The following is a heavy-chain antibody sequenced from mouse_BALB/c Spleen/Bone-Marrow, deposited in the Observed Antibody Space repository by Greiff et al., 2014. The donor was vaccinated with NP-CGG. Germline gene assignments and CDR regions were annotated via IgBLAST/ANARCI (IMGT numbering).Heavy chain of an antibody. V-gene: IGHV7-3*02. CDR2: IRNKANGYTT. CDR1: GFTFTDYF. CDR3: ASLLTFYAKDY. D-gene: IGHD4-1*01. J-gene: IGHJ4*01. Sequence: EVQLVESGGGLVQPGGSLRLSCATSGFTFTDYFMTWVRQPPGKALEWLGFIRNKANGYTTDYSESVKGRFTISRDNSQSILYLQMNTLRAEDSAAYYCASLLTFYAKDYWGQGTSVTVSS.